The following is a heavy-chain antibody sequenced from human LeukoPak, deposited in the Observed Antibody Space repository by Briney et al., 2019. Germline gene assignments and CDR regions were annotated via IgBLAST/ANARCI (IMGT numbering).Heavy chain of an antibody. CDR1: GGSFSGYY. CDR3: ARAVELGVVVAAGEYFDY. J-gene: IGHJ4*02. CDR2: INHSGST. D-gene: IGHD2-15*01. V-gene: IGHV4-34*01. Sequence: PSETLSLTCAVYGGSFSGYYWSWIRQPPGKGLEWIGEINHSGSTNYNPSLKSRVTISVDTSKNQFSLKLSSVTAADTAVYYCARAVELGVVVAAGEYFDYWGQGTLVTVSS.